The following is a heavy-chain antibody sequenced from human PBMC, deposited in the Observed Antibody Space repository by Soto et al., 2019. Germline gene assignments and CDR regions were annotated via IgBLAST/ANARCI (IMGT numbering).Heavy chain of an antibody. CDR3: AVNYGDYVGYLQH. Sequence: GGSLRLSCAASGFTFSSYAMSWVRQAPGKGLDWFSAISGSGGSTYYADSVKGRFSISRDNSKSTLYLQMNSLRAEDTAVYYCAVNYGDYVGYLQHWGQGTLVTVSS. J-gene: IGHJ1*01. D-gene: IGHD4-17*01. V-gene: IGHV3-23*01. CDR1: GFTFSSYA. CDR2: ISGSGGST.